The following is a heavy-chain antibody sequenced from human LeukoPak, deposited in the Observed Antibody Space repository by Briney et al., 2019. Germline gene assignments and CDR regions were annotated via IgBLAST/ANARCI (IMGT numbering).Heavy chain of an antibody. CDR2: ISSSSSTI. Sequence: GGTLRLSCAASGFTFSSYGMNWVRQAPGKGLEWVSYISSSSSTIYYADSVKGRFTISRDNAKNSLYLQMNSLRAEDTAVYYCARGVAILSSSIDPWGQGTLVTVSS. D-gene: IGHD6-13*01. V-gene: IGHV3-48*01. CDR3: ARGVAILSSSIDP. J-gene: IGHJ5*02. CDR1: GFTFSSYG.